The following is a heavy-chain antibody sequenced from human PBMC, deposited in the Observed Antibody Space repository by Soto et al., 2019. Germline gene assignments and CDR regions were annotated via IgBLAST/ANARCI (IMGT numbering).Heavy chain of an antibody. V-gene: IGHV4-59*01. CDR1: GGSISSYY. CDR2: IFYSGST. CDR3: ARVGGYAWTRRSYFDS. D-gene: IGHD5-12*01. J-gene: IGHJ4*02. Sequence: SETLSLTCTVSGGSISSYYWSWIRQPPGKGLEWIGYIFYSGSTNYNPSLNSRVTISLDTSKNQFSLKLSSVTAADTAVYYCARVGGYAWTRRSYFDSWGQGTLAPVPS.